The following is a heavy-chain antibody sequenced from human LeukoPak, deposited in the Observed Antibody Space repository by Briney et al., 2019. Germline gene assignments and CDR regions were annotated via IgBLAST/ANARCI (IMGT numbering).Heavy chain of an antibody. CDR3: ARAAAQDELGHFDY. Sequence: GASVKVSCKASGGTFSSYAISWVRQAPGQGLGWMGRIIPIFGIANYAQKFQGRVTITADKSTSTAYMELSSLRSEDTAVYYCARAAAQDELGHFDYWGQGTLVTVSS. D-gene: IGHD7-27*01. CDR1: GGTFSSYA. J-gene: IGHJ4*02. V-gene: IGHV1-69*04. CDR2: IIPIFGIA.